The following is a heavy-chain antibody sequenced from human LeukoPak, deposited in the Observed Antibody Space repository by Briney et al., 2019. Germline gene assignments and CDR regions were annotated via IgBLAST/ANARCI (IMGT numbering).Heavy chain of an antibody. D-gene: IGHD2-2*01. Sequence: SETLSLTCAVYGGSFSGYYWSWIRQPPGKGLEWIGSIYYSGSTYYNPSLKSRVTISVDTSKNQFSLKLSSVTAADTAVYYCASIVVVPAAAIDYWGQGTLVTVSS. J-gene: IGHJ4*02. CDR1: GGSFSGYY. CDR2: IYYSGST. CDR3: ASIVVVPAAAIDY. V-gene: IGHV4-34*01.